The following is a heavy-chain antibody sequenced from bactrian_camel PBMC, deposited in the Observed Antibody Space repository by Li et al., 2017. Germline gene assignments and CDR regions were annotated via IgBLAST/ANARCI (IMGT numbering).Heavy chain of an antibody. J-gene: IGHJ4*01. CDR3: AKSDSGGNWHEYAY. CDR2: IDRRGNI. D-gene: IGHD2*01. Sequence: VQLVESGGGSVQPGRSTRLTCTASRYDYRPWCMGWFRQAPGKEREGVATIDRRGNIVYGDSVKGRFTISQDDDKRILWLQMNSLKTEDTAMYYCAKSDSGGNWHEYAYWGQGTQVTVS. CDR1: RYDYRPWC. V-gene: IGHV3S67*01.